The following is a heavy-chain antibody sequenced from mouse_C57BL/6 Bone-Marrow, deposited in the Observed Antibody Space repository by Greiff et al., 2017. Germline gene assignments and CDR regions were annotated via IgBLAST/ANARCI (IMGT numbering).Heavy chain of an antibody. CDR3: ARGGFTTVVRAMDD. Sequence: EVQLQQSGPELVKPGASVKLSCKASGYSFTGYYMHWVKQSHGNILDWIGYIYPYNGVSSYNQKFKGKATFTVDKSSRTAYMELRSLTSEDSAVYYSARGGFTTVVRAMDDGGQGTSVTVSS. CDR2: IYPYNGVS. V-gene: IGHV1-31*01. D-gene: IGHD1-1*01. CDR1: GYSFTGYY. J-gene: IGHJ4*01.